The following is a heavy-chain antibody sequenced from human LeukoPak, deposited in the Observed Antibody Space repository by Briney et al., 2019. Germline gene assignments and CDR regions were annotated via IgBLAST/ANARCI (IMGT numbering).Heavy chain of an antibody. CDR1: GYTFTDYY. Sequence: ASVKVSCKASGYTFTDYYIHWVRQAPGQGLEWMGWINPNSGDTKYAQKFQGWVTMTRDTSISTVYMEVSRLRSDDTAVYYCAKNRRSGSYDHWSDPWGQGTLVTVSS. V-gene: IGHV1-2*04. CDR3: AKNRRSGSYDHWSDP. CDR2: INPNSGDT. D-gene: IGHD3-10*01. J-gene: IGHJ5*02.